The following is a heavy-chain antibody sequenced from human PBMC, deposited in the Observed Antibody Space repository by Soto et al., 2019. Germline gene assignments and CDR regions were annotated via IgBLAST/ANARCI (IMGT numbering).Heavy chain of an antibody. D-gene: IGHD4-17*01. J-gene: IGHJ4*02. CDR2: IYHSGST. CDR1: GGSISSGGYS. V-gene: IGHV4-30-2*01. CDR3: ARVSTVVRGGFDY. Sequence: SETLSLTCAVSGGSISSGGYSWSWIRQPPGKGLEWIGYIYHSGSTYYNPSLKSRVTLSVDRSKNQFSLKLSSVTAADTAVYYCARVSTVVRGGFDYWGQGTLVTVSS.